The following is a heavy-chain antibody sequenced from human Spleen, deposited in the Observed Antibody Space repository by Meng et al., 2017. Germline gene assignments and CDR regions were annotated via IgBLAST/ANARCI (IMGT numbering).Heavy chain of an antibody. CDR3: SRRINTAGGWFDS. CDR1: GGSISSSSYY. V-gene: IGHV4-39*01. Sequence: QLQLQESGPGLVKPSETLSLTCTVPGGSISSSSYYWGWIRQPPGKGLEWVGTIDYSGTTYSNSSLKSRVTISLDTSRNQFSLKLTSVTAADTAVYYCSRRINTAGGWFDSWGQGTLVTVSS. CDR2: IDYSGTT. D-gene: IGHD5-18*01. J-gene: IGHJ5*01.